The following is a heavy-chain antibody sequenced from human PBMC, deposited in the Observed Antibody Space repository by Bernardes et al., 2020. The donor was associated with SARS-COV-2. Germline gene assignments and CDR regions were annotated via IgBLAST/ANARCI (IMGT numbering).Heavy chain of an antibody. CDR1: GFTFSRAW. CDR3: TTGSLYTVKTSGEDY. J-gene: IGHJ4*02. Sequence: GGSLRLSCAASGFTFSRAWLSWFRQAPGKGLEWVGRLKSMTDGGTADYATPVKGRFTISRDDATSTLYLQMNSLKSDDTAVYYCTTGSLYTVKTSGEDYWGQGTLVTVSS. CDR2: LKSMTDGGTA. D-gene: IGHD3-16*01. V-gene: IGHV3-15*01.